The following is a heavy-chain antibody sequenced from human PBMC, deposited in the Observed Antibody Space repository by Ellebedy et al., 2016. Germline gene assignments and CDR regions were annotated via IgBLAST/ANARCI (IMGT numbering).Heavy chain of an antibody. J-gene: IGHJ4*02. CDR1: GFTFDDYA. D-gene: IGHD3-10*01. Sequence: GGSLRLXXATSGFTFDDYALHWVRQVPGKGLEWVSGISWNSAAIGYGEAVKGRFTISRDSAKNYLYLQMNSLRVEDTALYFCAKGTMDYLYHWGQGTLVTVSS. V-gene: IGHV3-9*01. CDR2: ISWNSAAI. CDR3: AKGTMDYLYH.